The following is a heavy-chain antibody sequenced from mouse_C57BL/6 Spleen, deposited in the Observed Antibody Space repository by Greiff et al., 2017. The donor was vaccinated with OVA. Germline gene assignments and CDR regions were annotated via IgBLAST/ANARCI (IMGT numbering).Heavy chain of an antibody. CDR1: GYTFTSYW. V-gene: IGHV1-53*01. Sequence: QVQLKQPGTELVKPGASVKLSCKASGYTFTSYWMHWVKQRSGQGLEWIGNINPSNGGTNYNEKFKSKATLTVDKSSSTAYMQLSSLTSEDSAVYYCARWSPLRGGDYWGQGTTLTVSS. CDR3: ARWSPLRGGDY. CDR2: INPSNGGT. J-gene: IGHJ2*01.